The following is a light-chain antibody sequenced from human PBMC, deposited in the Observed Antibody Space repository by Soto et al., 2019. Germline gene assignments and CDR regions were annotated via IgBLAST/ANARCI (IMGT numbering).Light chain of an antibody. Sequence: QSVLTQPASVSGSPRQSITISCAGTSSDVGSYNLVSWFQQHPGKAPKLIIYEVSKRPSGLSNRFSGSKSGNTASLTISGLQAEDEADYYCCSYAGGSTSNYVFGTGTKVTVL. CDR3: CSYAGGSTSNYV. V-gene: IGLV2-23*02. CDR2: EVS. CDR1: SSDVGSYNL. J-gene: IGLJ1*01.